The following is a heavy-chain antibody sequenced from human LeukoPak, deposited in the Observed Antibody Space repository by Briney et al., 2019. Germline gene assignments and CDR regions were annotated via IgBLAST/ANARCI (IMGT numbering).Heavy chain of an antibody. Sequence: PSETLSLTCTVSGGSISSDYWTWIRQPPGKGLEWVGFIYHSGSTKYNPSLKSRVTISIDTSKNQFSLNLRSVNAADTAVYYCAKKGRTYTDYGGYYDYMDVWGKGTTVTVS. CDR2: IYHSGST. D-gene: IGHD4-17*01. V-gene: IGHV4-4*08. J-gene: IGHJ6*03. CDR3: AKKGRTYTDYGGYYDYMDV. CDR1: GGSISSDY.